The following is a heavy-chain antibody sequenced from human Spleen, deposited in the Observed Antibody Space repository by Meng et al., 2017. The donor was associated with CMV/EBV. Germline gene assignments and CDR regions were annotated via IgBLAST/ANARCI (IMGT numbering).Heavy chain of an antibody. D-gene: IGHD5-18*01. CDR2: ISTKNYNV. J-gene: IGHJ5*01. Sequence: TFHRYGVSWVRQAPGQGLEWMAWISTKNYNVAYAQKIQAKDTMATVTLTTTAYMELRSLRFNDTGGYYCVRDRLYSYDTDGYGRLESWGQGTLVTVSS. CDR3: VRDRLYSYDTDGYGRLES. CDR1: TFHRYG. V-gene: IGHV1-18*01.